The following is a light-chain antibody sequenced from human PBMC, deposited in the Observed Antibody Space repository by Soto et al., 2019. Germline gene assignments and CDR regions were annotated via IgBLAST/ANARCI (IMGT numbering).Light chain of an antibody. Sequence: AIRMTQSPSSLSASTGDRVTITCRASQGISSYLAWYQQKPGKAPKILIYAASTLQSAVPSRFSGSGSGTDFTLTISCLQSEDFATYYCQQYYSYPPYTFGQGTKLEIK. CDR1: QGISSY. J-gene: IGKJ2*01. CDR2: AAS. V-gene: IGKV1-8*01. CDR3: QQYYSYPPYT.